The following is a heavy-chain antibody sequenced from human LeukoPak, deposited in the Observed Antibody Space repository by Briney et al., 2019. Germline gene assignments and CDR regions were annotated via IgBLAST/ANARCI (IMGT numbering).Heavy chain of an antibody. J-gene: IGHJ4*02. CDR1: GFTFSSHA. Sequence: GRCLRLSCVAAGFTFSSHALSWVRQAPGNLLEWVSSVSGSGYNTYYADSVKGRFTISRDNSKNTVYLQMNSLRAEDTAVYYCAKDPYGTRYFDYWGQGTLVTVSS. D-gene: IGHD2-2*01. V-gene: IGHV3-23*01. CDR3: AKDPYGTRYFDY. CDR2: VSGSGYNT.